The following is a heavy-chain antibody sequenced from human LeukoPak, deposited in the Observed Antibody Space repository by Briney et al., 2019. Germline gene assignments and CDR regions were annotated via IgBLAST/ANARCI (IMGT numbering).Heavy chain of an antibody. Sequence: GGSLRLSCAASGFTFSSYSMNWVRQAPGKGLEWVSSISSSSSYIYYADSVKGRFTISRDNAKNSLYLQMNSLRAEDTAVYYCARGTVHLEGRNDYWGQGTLVTVSS. CDR1: GFTFSSYS. CDR2: ISSSSSYI. D-gene: IGHD2-15*01. J-gene: IGHJ4*02. CDR3: ARGTVHLEGRNDY. V-gene: IGHV3-21*04.